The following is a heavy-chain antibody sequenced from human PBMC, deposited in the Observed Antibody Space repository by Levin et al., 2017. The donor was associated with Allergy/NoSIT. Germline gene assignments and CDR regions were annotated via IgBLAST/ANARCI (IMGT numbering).Heavy chain of an antibody. CDR2: IYHNGDT. Sequence: TSETLSLTCIVSGGSVTSGGYYWSWIRQPPGKGLEWIGHIYHNGDTKHNPSLKSRVTLSVDTSKNEFSLKLSSVTAADAAVYYCARDGYSGSDSRLWGQGTLVTVSS. CDR3: ARDGYSGSDSRL. D-gene: IGHD5-12*01. J-gene: IGHJ4*02. V-gene: IGHV4-61*08. CDR1: GGSVTSGGYY.